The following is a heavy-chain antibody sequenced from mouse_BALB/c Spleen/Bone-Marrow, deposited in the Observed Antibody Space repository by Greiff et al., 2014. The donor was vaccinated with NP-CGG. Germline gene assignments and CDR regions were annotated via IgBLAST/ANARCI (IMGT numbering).Heavy chain of an antibody. V-gene: IGHV14-3*02. Sequence: VQLKESGAELVKPGASVKLSCTASGFKSKDTHMHWVKQRPEQGLEWIGRIDPASGDTKYDPKFQGKAAITGDTSSNTAYLQLSSLTSEDTAVYYCSRDYGGTAWFAYWGQGTLVTVSA. D-gene: IGHD1-1*01. J-gene: IGHJ3*01. CDR3: SRDYGGTAWFAY. CDR1: GFKSKDTH. CDR2: IDPASGDT.